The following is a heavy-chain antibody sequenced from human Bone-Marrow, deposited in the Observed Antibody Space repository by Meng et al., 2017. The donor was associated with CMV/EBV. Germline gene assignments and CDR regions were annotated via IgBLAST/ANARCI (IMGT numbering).Heavy chain of an antibody. CDR1: GYTFTGYY. Sequence: ASVKVSCKASGYTFTGYYMHWVRQAPGQGLEWMGWINPNSGGTNYAQKFQGRVTMTRDTSISTAYMELSRLRSDDTAVYYCARADNWNYVSNDAFDIWGQGTRVTGSS. V-gene: IGHV1-2*02. CDR2: INPNSGGT. J-gene: IGHJ3*02. CDR3: ARADNWNYVSNDAFDI. D-gene: IGHD1-7*01.